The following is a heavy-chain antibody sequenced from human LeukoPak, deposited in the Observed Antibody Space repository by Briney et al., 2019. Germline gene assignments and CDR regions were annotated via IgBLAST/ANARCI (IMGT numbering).Heavy chain of an antibody. D-gene: IGHD3-22*01. CDR2: IYHSGST. J-gene: IGHJ4*02. CDR1: GYSISSGYY. CDR3: ARSYYYESSGYGDFDY. Sequence: SETLSLTCTVSGYSISSGYYWGWIRQPPGKGLEWIGSIYHSGSTYYNPSLKSRVTISIDTSKKQFSLKLTSVTAADTAVYYCARSYYYESSGYGDFDYWGQGALVTVSS. V-gene: IGHV4-38-2*02.